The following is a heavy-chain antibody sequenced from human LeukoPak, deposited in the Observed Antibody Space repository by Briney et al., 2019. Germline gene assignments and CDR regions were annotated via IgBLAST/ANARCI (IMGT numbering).Heavy chain of an antibody. Sequence: GASVKVSCKASGGTFSSYAISWVRQAPGQGLEWMGRIIPILGIANYAQKFQGRVTITADKSTSTAYMELSSLRSEDTAVYYCARFGRFGESVPDDFDIWGQGTMVTVSS. CDR1: GGTFSSYA. D-gene: IGHD3-10*01. CDR3: ARFGRFGESVPDDFDI. J-gene: IGHJ3*02. CDR2: IIPILGIA. V-gene: IGHV1-69*04.